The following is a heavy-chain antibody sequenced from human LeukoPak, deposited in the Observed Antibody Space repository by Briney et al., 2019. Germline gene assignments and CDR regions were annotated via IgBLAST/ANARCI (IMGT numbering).Heavy chain of an antibody. CDR2: IYYSGST. CDR1: GGSISSYY. Sequence: NTSETLSLTCTVSGGSISSYYRSWIRQPPGKGLEWIGYIYYSGSTNYNPSLKSRVTISVDTSKNQFSLKLSSVTAADTAVYYCARGGDDFWSGSAGYDYWGQGTLVTVSS. D-gene: IGHD3-3*01. V-gene: IGHV4-59*01. CDR3: ARGGDDFWSGSAGYDY. J-gene: IGHJ4*02.